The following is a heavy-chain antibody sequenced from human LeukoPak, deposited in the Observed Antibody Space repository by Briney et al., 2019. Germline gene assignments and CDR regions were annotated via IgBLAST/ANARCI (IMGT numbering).Heavy chain of an antibody. CDR3: ARGCARATSDY. CDR1: EYTFTSYD. J-gene: IGHJ4*02. V-gene: IGHV1-8*01. Sequence: ASVKVSCKASEYTFTSYDINWVRQATGQGLEWMGWMNPNSGNTGYAQKFQGRVTMTRNTSISTAYMELSSLRSEDMAVYYCARGCARATSDYWGQGTLVTVSS. CDR2: MNPNSGNT.